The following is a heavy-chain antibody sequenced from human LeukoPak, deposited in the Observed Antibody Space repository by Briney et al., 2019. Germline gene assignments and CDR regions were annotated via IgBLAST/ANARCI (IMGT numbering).Heavy chain of an antibody. V-gene: IGHV1-18*01. CDR1: GYTFTSYG. D-gene: IGHD4-17*01. J-gene: IGHJ4*02. Sequence: ASVKVSCKASGYTFTSYGISWVRQAPGQGLEWMGWISAYNGNTNYAQKLQGRVTMTTDTSTSTAYMELRSLRSEDTAVYYCARDGHDYGDYECVYWGQGTLVTVSS. CDR2: ISAYNGNT. CDR3: ARDGHDYGDYECVY.